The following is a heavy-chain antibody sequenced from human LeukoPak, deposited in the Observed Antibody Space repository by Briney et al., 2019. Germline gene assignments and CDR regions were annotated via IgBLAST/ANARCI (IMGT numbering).Heavy chain of an antibody. CDR2: IYYLGGA. CDR1: GGSIDNSTYH. V-gene: IGHV4-39*01. D-gene: IGHD1-14*01. Sequence: SETLSLTCTVSGGSIDNSTYHWGWIRQPPGQEVEWIGAIYYLGGALYSPSLESRVTISVDTSNNQFSLKLHSVTAADTGTYYCARGTPFDFWGQGILVIVS. J-gene: IGHJ4*02. CDR3: ARGTPFDF.